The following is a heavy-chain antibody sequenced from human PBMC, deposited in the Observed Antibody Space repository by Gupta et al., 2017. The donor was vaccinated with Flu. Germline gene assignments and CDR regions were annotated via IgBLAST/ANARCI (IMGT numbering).Heavy chain of an antibody. D-gene: IGHD6-25*01. CDR3: ARDGAAGLGAAYYFDY. CDR2: IIPIFGTA. CDR1: GGTFSSYA. Sequence: QVQLVQSGAEVKKPGSSAKVSCKASGGTFSSYAISWVRQAPGQGLEWMGGIIPIFGTANYAQKFQGRVTITADESTSTAYMELSSLRSEDTAVYYCARDGAAGLGAAYYFDYWGQGTLVTVSS. J-gene: IGHJ4*02. V-gene: IGHV1-69*01.